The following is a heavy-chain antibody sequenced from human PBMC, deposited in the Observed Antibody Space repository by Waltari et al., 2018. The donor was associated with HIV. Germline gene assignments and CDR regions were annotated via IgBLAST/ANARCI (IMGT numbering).Heavy chain of an antibody. CDR2: ISSDGTKK. J-gene: IGHJ4*01. Sequence: VQLVESGGGVVQPGTSLGLSCTASGLTFVNYAMHWVRQAPGKGLAWVAVISSDGTKKSYIDSVKGRFSVSRDNSKNALYLQMDSLSLDDTALYFCARESSSKWPKTFDSWGQGT. D-gene: IGHD5-12*01. CDR3: ARESSSKWPKTFDS. CDR1: GLTFVNYA. V-gene: IGHV3-30*03.